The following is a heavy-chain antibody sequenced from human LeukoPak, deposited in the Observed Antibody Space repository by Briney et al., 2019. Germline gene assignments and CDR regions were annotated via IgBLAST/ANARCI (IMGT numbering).Heavy chain of an antibody. Sequence: GGSLRLSCTASGFTFANYAMSWVRQPPGKGLEWVGRIKSKTDGGTTDYAAPVKGRFTISRDDSKNTLYLQMNSLKTEDTAVYYCTTDQSADIVATIPPGYWGQGTLVTVSS. D-gene: IGHD5-12*01. J-gene: IGHJ4*02. CDR3: TTDQSADIVATIPPGY. CDR1: GFTFANYA. V-gene: IGHV3-15*01. CDR2: IKSKTDGGTT.